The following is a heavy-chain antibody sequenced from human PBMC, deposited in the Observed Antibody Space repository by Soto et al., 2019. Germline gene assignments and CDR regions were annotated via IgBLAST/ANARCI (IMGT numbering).Heavy chain of an antibody. CDR2: ITGGCDNT. CDR1: GFTFTSYA. D-gene: IGHD3-9*01. V-gene: IGHV3-23*01. J-gene: IGHJ4*02. CDR3: TQDGGSRDWLTVN. Sequence: EVQLSESGGDLVQPGGSLRLSCAASGFTFTSYAMSWIRQAPGTGLEWVSAITGGCDNTYYADSVKGRFTISRDNSKNTLYLQMNSLRAEDTAFYYCTQDGGSRDWLTVNWGQGTLVTVSS.